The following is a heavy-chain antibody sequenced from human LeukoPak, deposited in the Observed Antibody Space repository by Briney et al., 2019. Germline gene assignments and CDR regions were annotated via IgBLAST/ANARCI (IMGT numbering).Heavy chain of an antibody. Sequence: PSETLSLTCTVSGDSISSYHWSWIRQPPGKGLEWIGYISYSGGPNYNPSHKSRVTISVDTSKNQFSLKLTSVTAADTAVYYCARVGYDILTGSGAFDIWGQGTMVTVSS. D-gene: IGHD3-9*01. CDR2: ISYSGGP. CDR3: ARVGYDILTGSGAFDI. V-gene: IGHV4-59*01. CDR1: GDSISSYH. J-gene: IGHJ3*02.